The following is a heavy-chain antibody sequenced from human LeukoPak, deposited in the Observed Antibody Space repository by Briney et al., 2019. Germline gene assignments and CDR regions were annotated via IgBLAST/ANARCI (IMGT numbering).Heavy chain of an antibody. CDR2: ISSSGSTI. CDR1: GFTFSSYE. CDR3: ARDGIVFDS. D-gene: IGHD2-15*01. Sequence: GGSLRLSCAASGFTFSSYEMNWVRQAPGRGLEWVSYISSSGSTIYYADSVKGRFTIFRDNAKNSLYLQMNSLRAEDTAVYYCARDGIVFDSWGQGTLVTVSS. J-gene: IGHJ4*02. V-gene: IGHV3-48*03.